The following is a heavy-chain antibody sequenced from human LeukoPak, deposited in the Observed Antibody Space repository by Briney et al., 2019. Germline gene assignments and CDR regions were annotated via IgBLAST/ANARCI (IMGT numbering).Heavy chain of an antibody. CDR2: IYYSGST. CDR3: ARRKNLVGATDY. CDR1: GGSISSSSYY. V-gene: IGHV4-39*01. D-gene: IGHD1-26*01. Sequence: SETLSLTCTVSGGSISSSSYYWGWIRQPPGKGLEWIGSIYYSGSTYYNPSLKSRVTISVDTSKNQFSLKLSSVTAADTAVYYCARRKNLVGATDYWGREPWSPSPQ. J-gene: IGHJ4*02.